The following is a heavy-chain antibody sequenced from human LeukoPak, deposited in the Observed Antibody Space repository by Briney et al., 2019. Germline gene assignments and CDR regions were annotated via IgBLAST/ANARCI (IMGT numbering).Heavy chain of an antibody. V-gene: IGHV3-23*01. D-gene: IGHD6-19*01. CDR1: GFTFSSYA. J-gene: IGHJ4*02. CDR2: ISGSGGST. CDR3: AKVSYASPGIAVAGSLDY. Sequence: PGGSLRLSCAASGFTFSSYAMSWVRQAPGKGLEWVSAISGSGGSTYYADSVKGRFTISRDNSKNTLYLQMNSLRAEDTAVYYCAKVSYASPGIAVAGSLDYWGQGTLVTVSS.